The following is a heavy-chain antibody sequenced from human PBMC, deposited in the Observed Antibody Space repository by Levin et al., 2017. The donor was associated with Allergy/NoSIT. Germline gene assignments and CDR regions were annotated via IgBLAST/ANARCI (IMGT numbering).Heavy chain of an antibody. J-gene: IGHJ4*02. Sequence: SQTLSLTCGVYGGSFSGYYWSWIRQPPGKGLEWIGEINHRGSTSYNPSLKSRATISGDTSRKQFSLKLSSVTAADTAVYYCARSSGYSDYWDQGTLVTVSS. D-gene: IGHD2-15*01. CDR2: INHRGST. V-gene: IGHV4-34*01. CDR3: ARSSGYSDY. CDR1: GGSFSGYY.